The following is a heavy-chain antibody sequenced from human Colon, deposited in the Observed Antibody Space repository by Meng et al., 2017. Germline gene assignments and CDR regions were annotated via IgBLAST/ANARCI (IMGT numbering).Heavy chain of an antibody. V-gene: IGHV4-4*02. CDR3: ARDFHSTMTVFDS. J-gene: IGHJ4*02. Sequence: QLQESGPGLVKPSGTLSLTCAVSGGSITNDNWWSWVRQPPGKGLEWIGEIFHAGNTNYNPSLKSRVTMSLDKSKNQFSLTLTSVTAADTAVYYCARDFHSTMTVFDSWGQGTLVTVSS. D-gene: IGHD3-22*01. CDR2: IFHAGNT. CDR1: GGSITNDNW.